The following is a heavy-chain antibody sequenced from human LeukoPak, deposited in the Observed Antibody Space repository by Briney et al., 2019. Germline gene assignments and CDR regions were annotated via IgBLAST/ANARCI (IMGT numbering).Heavy chain of an antibody. CDR2: IIASGGTT. D-gene: IGHD1-1*01. J-gene: IGHJ4*02. CDR3: ARTAPTPGFDY. Sequence: GGSLRLSCAASGFPFSSYAMSWFRQTPGKGLEWVSSIIASGGTTYYADSVKGRFTISRDDAKKSVYLQMNSLTAEDTAVYYCARTAPTPGFDYWGQGTLVTVSS. CDR1: GFPFSSYA. V-gene: IGHV3-23*01.